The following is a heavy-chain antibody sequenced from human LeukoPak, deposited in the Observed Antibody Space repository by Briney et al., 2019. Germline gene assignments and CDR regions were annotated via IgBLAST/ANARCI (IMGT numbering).Heavy chain of an antibody. CDR1: GYSISSGYY. CDR2: IYHSGRT. V-gene: IGHV4-38-2*02. CDR3: ARDLVEMATIALDY. Sequence: SETLSLTCGVSGYSISSGYYWGWIRQPPGKGLEWIGSIYHSGRTYYNPSLKSRVTISVDTSKNQFSLKLTSVTAADTAVYYCARDLVEMATIALDYWGQGTLVTVSS. J-gene: IGHJ4*02. D-gene: IGHD5-24*01.